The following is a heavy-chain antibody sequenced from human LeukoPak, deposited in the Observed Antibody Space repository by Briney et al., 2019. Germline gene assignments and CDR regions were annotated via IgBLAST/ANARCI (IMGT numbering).Heavy chain of an antibody. D-gene: IGHD2-15*01. CDR2: INPNSGGT. Sequence: GASVKVSCRASGYTFTGYYMHWVRQAPGQGLEWMGWINPNSGGTNYAQKFQGRVTMTRDTSISTAYMELSRLRSDDTAVYYCARDWRHCSGGSCYSRFGGYWGQGTLVTVSS. CDR1: GYTFTGYY. V-gene: IGHV1-2*02. CDR3: ARDWRHCSGGSCYSRFGGY. J-gene: IGHJ4*02.